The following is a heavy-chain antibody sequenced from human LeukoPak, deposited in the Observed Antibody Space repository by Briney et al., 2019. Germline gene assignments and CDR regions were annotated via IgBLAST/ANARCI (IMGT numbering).Heavy chain of an antibody. Sequence: WASVKVSCKASGYTFTNYAMNWVRQAPGQGLEWMGWINTNTGNPTYAQGFTGRFVFSLDTSVSTTYLQISSLKAEDTAVYYCARGIVVVPAARNWFDPWGQGTLVTVSS. CDR2: INTNTGNP. D-gene: IGHD2-2*01. CDR3: ARGIVVVPAARNWFDP. J-gene: IGHJ5*02. V-gene: IGHV7-4-1*02. CDR1: GYTFTNYA.